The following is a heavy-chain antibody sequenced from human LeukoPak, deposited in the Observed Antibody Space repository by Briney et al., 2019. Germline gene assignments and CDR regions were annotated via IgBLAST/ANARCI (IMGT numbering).Heavy chain of an antibody. J-gene: IGHJ4*02. CDR2: IYSGGST. D-gene: IGHD4-17*01. CDR1: GFTVSSNY. Sequence: GGSLRLSCAASGFTVSSNYMSWVRQAPGKGLEWVSVIYSGGSTYYADSVKGRFTISRDNSKNTLYLQMNSLSAEDTAVYYCARIAGDYGEFDYWGQGTLVTVSS. CDR3: ARIAGDYGEFDY. V-gene: IGHV3-66*01.